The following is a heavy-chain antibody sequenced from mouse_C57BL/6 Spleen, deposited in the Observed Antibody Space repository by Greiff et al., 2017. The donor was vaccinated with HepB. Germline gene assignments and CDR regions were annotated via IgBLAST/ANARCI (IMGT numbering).Heavy chain of an antibody. CDR1: GFTFSDYG. D-gene: IGHD1-1*01. Sequence: EVQRVESGGGLVKPGGSLKLSCAASGFTFSDYGMHWVRQAPEKGLEWVAYISSGSSTIYYADTVKGRFTISRDNAKNTLFLQMTSLRSEDTAMYYCARRYYGTLYAMDYWGQGTSVTVSS. V-gene: IGHV5-17*01. J-gene: IGHJ4*01. CDR3: ARRYYGTLYAMDY. CDR2: ISSGSSTI.